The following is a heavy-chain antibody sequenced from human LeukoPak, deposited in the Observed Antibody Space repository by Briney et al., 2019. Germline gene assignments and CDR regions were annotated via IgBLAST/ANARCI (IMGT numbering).Heavy chain of an antibody. Sequence: ASVKVSCKASGYTFTSYGISWVRQAPGQGLEWMGWISAYNGNTNYAQKLQGRVTMTTDTSTSTAYMELRSLRSDDTAVYYCARELPAAQTNYYYYGMDVWGLGTTVTVSS. J-gene: IGHJ6*02. CDR3: ARELPAAQTNYYYYGMDV. CDR2: ISAYNGNT. CDR1: GYTFTSYG. V-gene: IGHV1-18*01. D-gene: IGHD2-2*01.